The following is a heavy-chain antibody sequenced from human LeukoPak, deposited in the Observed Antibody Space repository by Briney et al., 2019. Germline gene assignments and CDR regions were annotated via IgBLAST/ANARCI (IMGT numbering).Heavy chain of an antibody. J-gene: IGHJ4*02. D-gene: IGHD2-21*02. CDR1: GYTFTSYD. CDR3: ARWGTAPSGRFDY. Sequence: ASVKVSCMASGYTFTSYDINWVRQATGQGLEWMGWMNPNSGNTGYAQKFQGRVTITRNTSISTAYMGLSSLRSEDTAVYYCARWGTAPSGRFDYWGQGTLVTVSS. CDR2: MNPNSGNT. V-gene: IGHV1-8*03.